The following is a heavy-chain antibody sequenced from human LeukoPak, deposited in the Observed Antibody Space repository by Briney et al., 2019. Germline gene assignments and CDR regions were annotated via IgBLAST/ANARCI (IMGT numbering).Heavy chain of an antibody. Sequence: GEALKISCKDSGYSFTNYWIGWVRQMPGKGLEWMGIIHSADSNTKYSPSFQGQVTISADKSISTAYLQWSGLKASDTAMYYCAGARHGDYRWDYWGQGTLVTVSS. CDR2: IHSADSNT. J-gene: IGHJ4*02. D-gene: IGHD4-17*01. V-gene: IGHV5-51*01. CDR1: GYSFTNYW. CDR3: AGARHGDYRWDY.